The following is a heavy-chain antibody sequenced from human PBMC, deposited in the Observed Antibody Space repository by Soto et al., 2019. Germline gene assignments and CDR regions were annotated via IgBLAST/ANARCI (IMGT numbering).Heavy chain of an antibody. CDR2: TYYRSKWYN. Sequence: SQTLSLTCAISGDSVSSNSAAWNWIRQSPSRGLEWLGRTYYRSKWYNEYAVSVKSRITINPDTSKNQFSLQLNSVTPEDAAVYYCARDREDTAMVTSYYYYGMDVWGQGTTVTVSS. V-gene: IGHV6-1*01. D-gene: IGHD5-18*01. J-gene: IGHJ6*02. CDR1: GDSVSSNSAA. CDR3: ARDREDTAMVTSYYYYGMDV.